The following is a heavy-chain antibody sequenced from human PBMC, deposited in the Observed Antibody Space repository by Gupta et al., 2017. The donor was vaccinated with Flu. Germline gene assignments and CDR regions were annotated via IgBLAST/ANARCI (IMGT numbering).Heavy chain of an antibody. D-gene: IGHD2-21*01. CDR2: ISYDGTYN. Sequence: QVQLVESGGGVVQPGRSLRLSCAASGFIFSYYGIHWVRQAPGKGLEWVAVISYDGTYNYYADSVKGRFTISRDNSKNTLYLQMKSLRAEDTAVYFCAKDQRELCGGGDCYPQSFDSWGQGTLVTVS. J-gene: IGHJ5*01. CDR3: AKDQRELCGGGDCYPQSFDS. V-gene: IGHV3-30*18. CDR1: GFIFSYYG.